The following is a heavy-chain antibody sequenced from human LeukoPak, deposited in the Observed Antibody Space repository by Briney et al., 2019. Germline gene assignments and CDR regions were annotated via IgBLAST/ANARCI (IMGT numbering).Heavy chain of an antibody. D-gene: IGHD4-17*01. CDR2: ISGSGGRT. V-gene: IGHV3-23*01. Sequence: GGSLRLSCAAFGFTFSSYAMSWVRQAPGKGLEWVSAISGSGGRTYYADSVKSRFTIYRDNSKNTLYLQMNSLRAEDTAVYYCAKYYGDYAYYYYMDVRGKGTTVTVSS. CDR1: GFTFSSYA. J-gene: IGHJ6*03. CDR3: AKYYGDYAYYYYMDV.